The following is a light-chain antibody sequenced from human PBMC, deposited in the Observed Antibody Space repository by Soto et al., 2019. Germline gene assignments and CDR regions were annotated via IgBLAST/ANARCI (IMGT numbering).Light chain of an antibody. CDR2: AAS. CDR3: QQANSSPYT. CDR1: QGIAGW. Sequence: DIQMTQSPSSVSASVGDRITITCRASQGIAGWLAWYQQKPGKAPTLLIYAASSLQSGVPSRFSGSGSGTDFTLTISSLQPEDFATYYCQQANSSPYTFGQGTKVDI. V-gene: IGKV1-12*01. J-gene: IGKJ2*01.